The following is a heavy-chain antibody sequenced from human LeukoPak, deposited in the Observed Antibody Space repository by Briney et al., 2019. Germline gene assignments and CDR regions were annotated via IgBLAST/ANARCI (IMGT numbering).Heavy chain of an antibody. CDR1: GESFNNHY. J-gene: IGHJ4*02. D-gene: IGHD3-10*01. Sequence: SETLSLTCAVYGESFNNHYWTWIRQSPGKGLEWIGEINHSGSTNYNPSLKSRVTISVDPSKNQFSLKLTSVIAADTALYYCARAGWFGELYGPLDFWGQGTLVTVSS. V-gene: IGHV4-34*01. CDR3: ARAGWFGELYGPLDF. CDR2: INHSGST.